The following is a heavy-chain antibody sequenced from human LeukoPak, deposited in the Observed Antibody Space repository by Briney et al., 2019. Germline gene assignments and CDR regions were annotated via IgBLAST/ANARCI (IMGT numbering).Heavy chain of an antibody. V-gene: IGHV1-69*13. CDR1: GGSFSTYA. CDR3: ARQGTYSSAIGMGY. CDR2: ITPIFGRA. Sequence: SVTVSCTASGGSFSTYAISWVRQAPGQGLEWMGGITPIFGRAKYAQKFQGSVTITADESTSTVYMELSSLRSEDTAVYYCARQGTYSSAIGMGYWGQGTLVTVSS. D-gene: IGHD6-19*01. J-gene: IGHJ4*02.